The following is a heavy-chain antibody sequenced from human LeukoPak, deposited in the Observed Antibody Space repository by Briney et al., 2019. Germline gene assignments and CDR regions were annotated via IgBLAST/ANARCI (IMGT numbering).Heavy chain of an antibody. D-gene: IGHD3-22*01. J-gene: IGHJ1*01. CDR3: ASLYDSSGLEYFQH. Sequence: ASVKVSCKASGYTFTSYGISWVRQAPGQGLEWMGWISAYNGNKNYAQKLQGRVTMTTDTSTSTAYMELRSLRSDDTAVYYCASLYDSSGLEYFQHWGQGTLVTVSS. V-gene: IGHV1-18*01. CDR1: GYTFTSYG. CDR2: ISAYNGNK.